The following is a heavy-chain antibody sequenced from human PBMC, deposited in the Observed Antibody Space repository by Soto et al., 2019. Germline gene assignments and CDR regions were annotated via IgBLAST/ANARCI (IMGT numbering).Heavy chain of an antibody. D-gene: IGHD3-10*01. CDR2: IYYSGST. J-gene: IGHJ4*02. V-gene: IGHV4-39*01. CDR1: GGSISSSSYY. Sequence: ETLSLTCTVSGGSISSSSYYWGWIRQPPGKGLEWIGSIYYSGSTYYNPSLKSRVTISVDTSKNQFSLKLSSVTAADTAVYYCARPMVRGVIKAPFDYWGQGTLVTVSS. CDR3: ARPMVRGVIKAPFDY.